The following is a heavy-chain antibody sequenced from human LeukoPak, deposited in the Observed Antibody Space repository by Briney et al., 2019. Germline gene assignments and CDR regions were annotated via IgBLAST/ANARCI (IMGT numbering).Heavy chain of an antibody. Sequence: GASVKVSSKASGYTFTSAGISWVRQAPGQGLEWMGWISAYNGNTKYAQKLQGRVTMTTDTSTSTAYMELRRLRSSDTAVYYCARYSALWQRSDIVGATSVAFDIWGQGTMVTVSS. CDR2: ISAYNGNT. CDR1: GYTFTSAG. CDR3: ARYSALWQRSDIVGATSVAFDI. J-gene: IGHJ3*02. D-gene: IGHD1-26*01. V-gene: IGHV1-18*01.